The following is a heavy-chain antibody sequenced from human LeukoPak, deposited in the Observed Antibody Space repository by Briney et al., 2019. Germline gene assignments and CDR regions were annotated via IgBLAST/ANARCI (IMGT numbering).Heavy chain of an antibody. Sequence: GGSLRLSCAASGFSFSSYNLNWVRQAPGKGLEWGSSLSTSSSYIYYADSVKGRFTVSRDNARNSLELQMNSLRAEDTAVYYCARSRRDGDYLFNAFDIWGQGTMVTVSS. V-gene: IGHV3-21*01. J-gene: IGHJ3*02. CDR2: LSTSSSYI. D-gene: IGHD4-17*01. CDR1: GFSFSSYN. CDR3: ARSRRDGDYLFNAFDI.